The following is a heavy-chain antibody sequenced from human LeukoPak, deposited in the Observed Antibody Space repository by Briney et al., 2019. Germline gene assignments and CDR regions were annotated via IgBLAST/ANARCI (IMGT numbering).Heavy chain of an antibody. CDR3: ARGLLLWFGESNIPDAFDI. CDR1: GYTFTGYY. CDR2: INPSGGST. J-gene: IGHJ3*02. Sequence: ASVKVSCKASGYTFTGYYMHWVRQAPGQGLEWMGIINPSGGSTSYAQKFQGRVTMTRDMSTSTVYMELSSLRSEDTAVYYCARGLLLWFGESNIPDAFDIWGQGTMVTVSS. D-gene: IGHD3-10*01. V-gene: IGHV1-46*01.